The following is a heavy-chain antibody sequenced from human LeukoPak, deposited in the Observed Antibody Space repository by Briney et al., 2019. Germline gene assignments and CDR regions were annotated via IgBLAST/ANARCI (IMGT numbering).Heavy chain of an antibody. CDR2: IGTAGDT. CDR1: GFTFSSYD. D-gene: IGHD3-22*01. J-gene: IGHJ4*02. CDR3: AREASSGYYFDY. Sequence: GGSLRLSCAASGFTFSSYDMHWVRQATGKGLEWVSAIGTAGDTYYPDSVKGRFTISRDNSKSTLYLQMNSLRAEDTAVYYCAREASSGYYFDYWGQGTLVTVSS. V-gene: IGHV3-13*01.